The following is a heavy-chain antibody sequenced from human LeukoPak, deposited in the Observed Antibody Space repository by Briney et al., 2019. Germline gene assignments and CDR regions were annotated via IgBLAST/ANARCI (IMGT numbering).Heavy chain of an antibody. Sequence: PSETLSLTCTVSGGSISSYYWSWIRQPPGKGLEWMGYIYYSGSTNYNPSLKSRVTISVDTSKNQFSLKLSSVTAADTAVYYCLSYSSGWYDVYWGQGTLVTVSS. CDR3: LSYSSGWYDVY. CDR2: IYYSGST. V-gene: IGHV4-59*08. D-gene: IGHD6-19*01. CDR1: GGSISSYY. J-gene: IGHJ4*02.